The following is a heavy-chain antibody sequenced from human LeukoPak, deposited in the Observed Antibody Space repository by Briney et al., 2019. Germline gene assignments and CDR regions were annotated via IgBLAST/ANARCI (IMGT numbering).Heavy chain of an antibody. Sequence: SGGSLRLSCAASGFTFSSYSMNWVRQAPGKGLEWVSSISSSSSYIYYADSVKGRFTISRDNAKNSLYLQMNSLRAEDTAVYYCARVHLTDAFDIWGQGTMVTVSS. J-gene: IGHJ3*02. CDR2: ISSSSSYI. V-gene: IGHV3-21*01. CDR3: ARVHLTDAFDI. CDR1: GFTFSSYS.